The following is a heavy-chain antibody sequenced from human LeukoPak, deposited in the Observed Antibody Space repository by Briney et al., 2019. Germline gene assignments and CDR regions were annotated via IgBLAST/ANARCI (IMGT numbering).Heavy chain of an antibody. Sequence: GGSLRLSCAASGFTFSSYAMSWVRQAPGKGLEWVSAISGSGGSTYCADSVKGRFTISRDNSKNTLYLQMNSLRAEDTAVYYCAKSTMVRGVQIDYWGQGTLVTVSS. CDR2: ISGSGGST. CDR3: AKSTMVRGVQIDY. J-gene: IGHJ4*02. V-gene: IGHV3-23*01. D-gene: IGHD3-10*01. CDR1: GFTFSSYA.